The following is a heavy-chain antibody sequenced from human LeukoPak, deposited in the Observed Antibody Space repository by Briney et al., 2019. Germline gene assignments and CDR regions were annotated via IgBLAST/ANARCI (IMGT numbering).Heavy chain of an antibody. CDR3: ARNILFAFDI. J-gene: IGHJ3*02. D-gene: IGHD2/OR15-2a*01. V-gene: IGHV3-53*04. Sequence: GNSLRLSCAASGFTFSSYAISWVRQAPGKGLEWVSIIYNDGSTYYADSIKVRFTISRYNSKSTLYLQVNSLRAEDTAMYYSARNILFAFDIWGQGTMVTV. CDR1: GFTFSSYA. CDR2: IYNDGST.